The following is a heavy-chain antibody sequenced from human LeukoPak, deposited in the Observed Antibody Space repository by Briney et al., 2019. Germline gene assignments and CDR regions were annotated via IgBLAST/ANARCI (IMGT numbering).Heavy chain of an antibody. CDR1: GFSFSNYW. CDR2: IKRDGSEK. V-gene: IGHV3-7*01. Sequence: PGGSLRLSCAASGFSFSNYWMSWVRQAPGKGLEWVANIKRDGSEKYYVDSVRGRFTISRDNAKNSLYLQMNSLRAEDTAVYFCARDKRGANWFDPWGQGTLVTVSS. D-gene: IGHD1-26*01. J-gene: IGHJ5*02. CDR3: ARDKRGANWFDP.